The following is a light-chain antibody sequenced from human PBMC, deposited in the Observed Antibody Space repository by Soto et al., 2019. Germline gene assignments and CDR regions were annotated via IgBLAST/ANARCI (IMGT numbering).Light chain of an antibody. CDR2: QAS. J-gene: IGKJ2*01. Sequence: DIQMTQSPSTLSASVGDRVTITCRASQSINTWLAWYQQKPGKAPRFLIYQASSLESGVTSRFSGSGFGTEFTLTISNLQPDDFATYYCQKYKSYSTFGQGTKLETK. V-gene: IGKV1-5*03. CDR1: QSINTW. CDR3: QKYKSYST.